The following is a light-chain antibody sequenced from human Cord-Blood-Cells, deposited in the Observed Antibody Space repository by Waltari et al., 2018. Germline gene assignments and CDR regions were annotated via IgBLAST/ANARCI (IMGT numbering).Light chain of an antibody. Sequence: QSALTQPASVSGSPGQSITISCTGTRSDVGGYNYVSWYQQHPGKAPKLMICEVSNRPSGVSSRVSVSKSGNTASLAISWLRAEDDADYYGSSYTTSSTLVCGGGTKLTVL. CDR2: EVS. J-gene: IGLJ2*01. V-gene: IGLV2-14*01. CDR3: SSYTTSSTLV. CDR1: RSDVGGYNY.